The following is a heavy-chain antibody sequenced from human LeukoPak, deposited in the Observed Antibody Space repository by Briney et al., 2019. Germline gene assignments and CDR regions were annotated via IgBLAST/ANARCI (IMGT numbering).Heavy chain of an antibody. CDR2: MNPNSGNT. CDR3: ARVSHCSSNSCYFEVDG. Sequence: ASVKVSCKASGYTFTSYDINWVRQATGQGLEWMGWMNPNSGNTGYAQKFQGRVTMTRHTSISTAYMELSSLRSEDTAVYYCARVSHCSSNSCYFEVDGWGKGSTVTISS. D-gene: IGHD2-2*01. V-gene: IGHV1-8*01. J-gene: IGHJ6*04. CDR1: GYTFTSYD.